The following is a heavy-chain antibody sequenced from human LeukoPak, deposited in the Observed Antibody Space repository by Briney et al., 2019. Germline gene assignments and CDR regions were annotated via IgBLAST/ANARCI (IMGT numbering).Heavy chain of an antibody. Sequence: GGSLRLSCAASGFTFSDYYMSWIRQAPGKGLEWVSYISSSGSTIYYADSVKGRFTISRDNAKNSLYLQMNSLRAEDTAIYYCARQGYSSSWAKYYYYMDVWGKGTTVTVSS. D-gene: IGHD6-13*01. CDR1: GFTFSDYY. CDR3: ARQGYSSSWAKYYYYMDV. CDR2: ISSSGSTI. V-gene: IGHV3-11*04. J-gene: IGHJ6*03.